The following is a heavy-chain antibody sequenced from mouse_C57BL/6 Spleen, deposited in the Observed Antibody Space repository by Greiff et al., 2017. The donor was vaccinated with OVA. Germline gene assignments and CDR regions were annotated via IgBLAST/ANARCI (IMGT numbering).Heavy chain of an antibody. Sequence: QVQLKQPGAELVRPGSSVKLSCKASGYTFTSYWMPWVKQRPIQGLEWIGNIDPSGSDTHYNQKFKGKATMTVDKSSSTAYMQLSSLTSEDSAVYYCARGETLYYFDYWGQGTTLTVSS. CDR2: IDPSGSDT. CDR3: ARGETLYYFDY. J-gene: IGHJ2*01. D-gene: IGHD2-13*01. V-gene: IGHV1-52*01. CDR1: GYTFTSYW.